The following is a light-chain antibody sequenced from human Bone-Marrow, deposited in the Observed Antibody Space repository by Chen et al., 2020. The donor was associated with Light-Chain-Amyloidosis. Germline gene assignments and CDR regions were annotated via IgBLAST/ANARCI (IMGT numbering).Light chain of an antibody. V-gene: IGLV3-21*02. CDR2: DDS. CDR1: NIGSTS. CDR3: QVWDRSSDRPV. Sequence: SYVLTQPSSVSVAPGPPATIACGGNNIGSTSVHWYQQTPGQAPLLVVYDDSDRPSGIPERLSGSNSGNTATLTISRVEAGDEADYYCQVWDRSSDRPVFGGGTKLTVI. J-gene: IGLJ3*02.